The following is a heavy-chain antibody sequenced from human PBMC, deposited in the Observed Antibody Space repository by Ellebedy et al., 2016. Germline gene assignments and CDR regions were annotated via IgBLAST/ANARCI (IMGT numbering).Heavy chain of an antibody. CDR3: ATYRDPNDY. Sequence: GESLKISCAASGFNFGGYWMSWVRQAPGKGLEWVANIKHDGSERNYVDSVKGRFTISRDNAKNSLYLQMNSLRADDTAVYFCATYRDPNDYWGQGTLVTVSS. CDR2: IKHDGSER. CDR1: GFNFGGYW. V-gene: IGHV3-7*03. J-gene: IGHJ4*02. D-gene: IGHD3-16*02.